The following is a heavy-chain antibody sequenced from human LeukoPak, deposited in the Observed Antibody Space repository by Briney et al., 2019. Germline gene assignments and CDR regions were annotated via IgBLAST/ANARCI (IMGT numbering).Heavy chain of an antibody. CDR2: ITGSGGST. J-gene: IGHJ6*03. CDR3: AKGGNVVVVNFMDV. Sequence: GSLRLSCVASGFTFSSYAMTWVRQAPGKGLEWVSAITGSGGSTYYADSVQGRFTISRDNSKDMLYLQMTSLRAEDTAVYYCAKGGNVVVVNFMDVWGKGTTITVSS. CDR1: GFTFSSYA. V-gene: IGHV3-23*01. D-gene: IGHD2-2*01.